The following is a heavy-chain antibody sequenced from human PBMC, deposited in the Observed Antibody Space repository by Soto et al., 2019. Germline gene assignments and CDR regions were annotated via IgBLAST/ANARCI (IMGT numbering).Heavy chain of an antibody. CDR2: IIPIFGTA. V-gene: IGHV1-69*06. Sequence: ASVKVSCKASGGTFSSSAISWVRQAPGQGLEWMGGIIPIFGTANYAQKFQGRVTITAGKSTSTAYMELSSLRSEDTAVYYCAREYSYDSSGYASDAFDIWGQGTMVTVSS. CDR3: AREYSYDSSGYASDAFDI. J-gene: IGHJ3*02. D-gene: IGHD3-22*01. CDR1: GGTFSSSA.